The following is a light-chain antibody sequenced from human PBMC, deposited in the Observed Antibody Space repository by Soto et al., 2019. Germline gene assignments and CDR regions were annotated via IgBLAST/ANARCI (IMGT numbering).Light chain of an antibody. CDR2: HAS. CDR3: QQYNNWPPLT. Sequence: DIQLTQSPSTLPASVGDRVTITCRASQSISNWLAWYHQKPGTAPKLLIYHASTLESGVPSRFSGSGSGTEFTLTISGLQPDDFATYYCQQYNNWPPLTFGGGTKVDIK. CDR1: QSISNW. J-gene: IGKJ4*01. V-gene: IGKV1-5*01.